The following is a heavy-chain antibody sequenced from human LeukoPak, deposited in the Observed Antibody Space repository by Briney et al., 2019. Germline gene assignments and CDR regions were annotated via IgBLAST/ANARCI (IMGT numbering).Heavy chain of an antibody. CDR2: IKSKTDGGTT. Sequence: GGSLRLSCAASGFTFSNAWMSWVRQAPGKGLEWVGRIKSKTDGGTTDYAAPVKGRFTISRDDSKNTLYLQMNSLETEDTAVYYCTTELGYCSSTSCYSPPDYWGQGTLVTVSS. J-gene: IGHJ4*02. CDR1: GFTFSNAW. CDR3: TTELGYCSSTSCYSPPDY. V-gene: IGHV3-15*01. D-gene: IGHD2-2*02.